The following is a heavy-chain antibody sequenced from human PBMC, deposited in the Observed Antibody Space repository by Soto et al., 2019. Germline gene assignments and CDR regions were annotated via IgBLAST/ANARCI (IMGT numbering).Heavy chain of an antibody. V-gene: IGHV1-18*04. CDR2: ISAYNGNT. Sequence: ASVKVSCKXSGYTFTSYGISWVRQAPGQGLEWMGWISAYNGNTNYAQKLQGRVTMTTDTSTSTAYMELRSLRSDDTAVYYCAREHYCTNGVCYDYWGQGTLVTVSS. CDR1: GYTFTSYG. J-gene: IGHJ4*02. CDR3: AREHYCTNGVCYDY. D-gene: IGHD2-8*01.